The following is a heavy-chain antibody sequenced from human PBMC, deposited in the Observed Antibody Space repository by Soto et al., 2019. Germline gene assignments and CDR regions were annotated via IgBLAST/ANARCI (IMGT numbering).Heavy chain of an antibody. Sequence: GESLKISCKGPGSSFTNYWIGWVRQMPGKGLEWMGIFYPGDSDTRYSPSFRGQVTFSADKSISTAYLQWSSLKASDTAMYYCARQINDSDTGPNFQYYFDSWGQGTPVTVSS. CDR3: ARQINDSDTGPNFQYYFDS. CDR2: FYPGDSDT. D-gene: IGHD2-8*02. V-gene: IGHV5-51*01. J-gene: IGHJ4*02. CDR1: GSSFTNYW.